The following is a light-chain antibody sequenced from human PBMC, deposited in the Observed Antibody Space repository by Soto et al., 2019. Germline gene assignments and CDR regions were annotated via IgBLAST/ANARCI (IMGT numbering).Light chain of an antibody. V-gene: IGLV2-8*02. CDR1: SSDVGGYKY. Sequence: QSALTQPPSASRSPGQSVTISCTGTSSDVGGYKYVSWYQQHPGKAPKLIIYEVSKRPSGVPDRFSASKSGNTASLTVSGLQAEDEADYYCSSYAGTNNLGVFGTGTKVTVL. J-gene: IGLJ1*01. CDR2: EVS. CDR3: SSYAGTNNLGV.